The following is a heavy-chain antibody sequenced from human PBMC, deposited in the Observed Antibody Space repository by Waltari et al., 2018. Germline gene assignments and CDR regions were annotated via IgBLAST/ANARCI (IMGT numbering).Heavy chain of an antibody. CDR1: CGSISSYY. D-gene: IGHD1-26*01. J-gene: IGHJ3*02. Sequence: QVQLQESGPGLVKPSETLSLTCTVSCGSISSYYWSWIRQPPGKGLEWIGYIYYSESTHYNPPLKRRVTISVDTSKNQFSLKLSSVTAADTDVYYCARHGGSYYGAFDIWGQGTMVTVSS. CDR3: ARHGGSYYGAFDI. V-gene: IGHV4-59*01. CDR2: IYYSEST.